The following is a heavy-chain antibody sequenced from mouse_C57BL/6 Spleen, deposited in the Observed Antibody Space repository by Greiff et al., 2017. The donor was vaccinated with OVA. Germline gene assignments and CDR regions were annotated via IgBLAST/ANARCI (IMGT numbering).Heavy chain of an antibody. Sequence: EVKLVESGPGLVKPSQSLSLTCSVTGYSITSGYYWNWIRQFPGNKLEWMGYISYDGSNNYNPSLKNRISITRDTSKNQFFLKLNSVTTEDTATYYCARAHFYYYGSSPFDVWGTGTTVTVSS. V-gene: IGHV3-6*01. D-gene: IGHD1-1*01. CDR2: ISYDGSN. CDR3: ARAHFYYYGSSPFDV. CDR1: GYSITSGYY. J-gene: IGHJ1*03.